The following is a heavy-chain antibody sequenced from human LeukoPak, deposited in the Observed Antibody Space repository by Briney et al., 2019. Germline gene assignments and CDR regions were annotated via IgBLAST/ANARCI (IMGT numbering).Heavy chain of an antibody. V-gene: IGHV3-23*01. J-gene: IGHJ4*02. CDR1: GFTFSSFW. CDR3: AKGRTYNYGSGTPFDY. D-gene: IGHD3-10*01. CDR2: LRGNGAKT. Sequence: TAGSRSLSCAASGFTFSSFWMGWVRQAPGKVLGWVSTLRGNGAKTYYADSVEGRFSISRDTSKNTLFLQMNTLRIDDTAVYYCAKGRTYNYGSGTPFDYWGQGTLVTVSS.